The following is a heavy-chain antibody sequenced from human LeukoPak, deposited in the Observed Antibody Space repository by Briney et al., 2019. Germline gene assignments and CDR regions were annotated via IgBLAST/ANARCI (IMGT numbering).Heavy chain of an antibody. D-gene: IGHD3-10*01. V-gene: IGHV6-1*01. J-gene: IGHJ6*02. CDR3: ASTGVVRGVPNYYYYGMDV. Sequence: SQTLSLTCAISGGSVSSNSAAWNWIRQSPSRGLEWLGRTYYRSKWYNDYAVSVKSRITINPDTSKNQFSLQLNSVTPEDTAVYYCASTGVVRGVPNYYYYGMDVWGQGTTVTVSS. CDR2: TYYRSKWYN. CDR1: GGSVSSNSAA.